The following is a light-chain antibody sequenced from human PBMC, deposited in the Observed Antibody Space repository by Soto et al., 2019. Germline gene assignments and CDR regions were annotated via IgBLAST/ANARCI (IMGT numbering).Light chain of an antibody. CDR2: GAS. CDR1: QSVSSSY. Sequence: EIVLTQSPGTLSFSPGERATLSCRASQSVSSSYLAWYQQKPGQAPRLLIYGASSRATGIPDRFSGSGSGTDFTLTISRLEPEDFAVYYCHHLDDSPPWTFGQGTKVDI. CDR3: HHLDDSPPWT. V-gene: IGKV3-20*01. J-gene: IGKJ1*01.